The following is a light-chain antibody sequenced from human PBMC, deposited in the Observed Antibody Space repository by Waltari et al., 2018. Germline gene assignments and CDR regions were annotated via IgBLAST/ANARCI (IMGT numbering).Light chain of an antibody. CDR3: SSYTRRNTVI. CDR2: DVS. V-gene: IGLV2-14*03. J-gene: IGLJ2*01. Sequence: WYQQHPRVAPELLLYDVSDRPSGVSDRFSGSESGKTASLTISGLQPEDAADYYCSSYTRRNTVIFGGGTKLTVV.